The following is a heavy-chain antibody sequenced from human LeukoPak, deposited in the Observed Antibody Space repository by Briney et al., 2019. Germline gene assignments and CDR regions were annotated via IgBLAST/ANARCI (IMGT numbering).Heavy chain of an antibody. CDR2: IYYSGST. Sequence: PSETLSLTCTVSGGSISNGDHYWGWIRQPPGKGLEWIGSIYYSGSTYYNPSLKSRVTISVDTSKNQFSLKLSSVTAADTAVYYCARETTYYYDSSGYYEFDYWGQGTLVTVSS. D-gene: IGHD3-22*01. V-gene: IGHV4-39*02. CDR1: GGSISNGDHY. J-gene: IGHJ4*02. CDR3: ARETTYYYDSSGYYEFDY.